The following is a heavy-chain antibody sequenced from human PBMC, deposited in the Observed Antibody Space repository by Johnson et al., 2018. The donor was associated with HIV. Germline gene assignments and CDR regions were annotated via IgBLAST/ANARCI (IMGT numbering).Heavy chain of an antibody. J-gene: IGHJ3*02. CDR2: IRYDGSSQ. Sequence: QVQLVESGGGVVQPGGSLRLSCAASGFTFSSYGMHWVRQAPGKGLEWVAFIRYDGSSQYFADSVKGRFTISRDNSKNTLYLQMNSLRAEDTAVYYCAKAPTRIAARDAFDIWGQGTMVTVSS. D-gene: IGHD6-13*01. V-gene: IGHV3-30*02. CDR3: AKAPTRIAARDAFDI. CDR1: GFTFSSYG.